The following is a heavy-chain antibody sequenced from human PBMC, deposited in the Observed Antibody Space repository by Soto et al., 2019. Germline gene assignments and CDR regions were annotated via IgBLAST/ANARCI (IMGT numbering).Heavy chain of an antibody. CDR3: ASQLAPYWYFDL. Sequence: PSETLSLTCTVSGGSISSYYWSWIRQPAGKGLEWIGRIYTSGSTNYNPSLKSRVTMSVDTSKNQFSLKLSPVTAADTAVYYCASQLAPYWYFDLWGRGTLVTVSS. CDR1: GGSISSYY. CDR2: IYTSGST. D-gene: IGHD6-13*01. V-gene: IGHV4-4*07. J-gene: IGHJ2*01.